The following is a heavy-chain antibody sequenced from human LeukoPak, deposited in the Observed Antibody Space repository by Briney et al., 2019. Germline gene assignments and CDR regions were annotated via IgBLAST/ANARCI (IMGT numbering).Heavy chain of an antibody. V-gene: IGHV3-11*06. CDR1: EFTFSDHH. D-gene: IGHD3-22*01. J-gene: IGHJ4*02. Sequence: NPGGSLRLSCAASEFTFSDHHMSCIRQAPGKGLEWVSYITSGRSHTNYADSVKGRFTISRDNAKNSVYLQMNSLRAEDTAVYYCARDLSYDSSGYYYDYWGQGTLVTVSS. CDR3: ARDLSYDSSGYYYDY. CDR2: ITSGRSHT.